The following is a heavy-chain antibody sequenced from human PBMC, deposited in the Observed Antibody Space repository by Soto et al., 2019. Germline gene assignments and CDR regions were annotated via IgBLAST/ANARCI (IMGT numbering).Heavy chain of an antibody. CDR1: SFVFSVYS. CDR2: ISYDGGNK. D-gene: IGHD3-3*01. CDR3: ARDKDQYDFWGGTLDS. Sequence: QLVESGGGVVQPERSLKLCCTASSFVFSVYSLHWVRQAPGKGLEWVALISYDGGNKYYADSVKGRFTISRDNSKNTLYLQMNSLRREDTAVYYCARDKDQYDFWGGTLDSWGQGTLVTVSS. V-gene: IGHV3-30-3*01. J-gene: IGHJ4*02.